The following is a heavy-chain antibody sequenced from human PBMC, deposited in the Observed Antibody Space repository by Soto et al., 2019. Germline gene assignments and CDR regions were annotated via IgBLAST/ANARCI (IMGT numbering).Heavy chain of an antibody. J-gene: IGHJ6*02. CDR3: ARSGYGGYYYYYYGMDV. D-gene: IGHD6-13*01. V-gene: IGHV4-30-4*01. Sequence: SETLSLTCTVSGGSISSGDYYWSWIRQPPGKGLEWIGYIYYSGSTYYNPSLKSRVTISVDTSKNQFSLKLSSVTAADTAVYYCARSGYGGYYYYYYGMDVWGQGTTVTVSS. CDR1: GGSISSGDYY. CDR2: IYYSGST.